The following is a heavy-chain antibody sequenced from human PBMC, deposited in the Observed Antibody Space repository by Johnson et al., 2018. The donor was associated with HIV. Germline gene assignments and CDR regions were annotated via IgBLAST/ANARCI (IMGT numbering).Heavy chain of an antibody. CDR3: ARDGDDGDEADDTKGAFDI. J-gene: IGHJ3*02. CDR1: GFTFSSYA. Sequence: QVQLVESGGGVVQPGRSLRLSCAASGFTFSSYAMHWVRQAPGKGLEWVAVISYDGSNKYYADSVKARFTISRDDARNTLYLQMNSLRVEDTALYYCARDGDDGDEADDTKGAFDIWGQGTMVTASS. V-gene: IGHV3-30*04. CDR2: ISYDGSNK. D-gene: IGHD3-9*01.